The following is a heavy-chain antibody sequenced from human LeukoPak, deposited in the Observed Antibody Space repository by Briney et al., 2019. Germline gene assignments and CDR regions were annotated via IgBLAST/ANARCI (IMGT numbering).Heavy chain of an antibody. J-gene: IGHJ4*02. CDR2: ISVSSGTT. V-gene: IGHV3-23*01. D-gene: IGHD6-19*01. Sequence: SGGSLRLSCAASGFIFSSYAMSWVRQAPGKGLEWVSGISVSSGTTYYADFVKGRFTISRDNPRNTLFLQLNSLRADDTAVYYCAKEGGSGWSFFDYWGQGTLVTVSS. CDR3: AKEGGSGWSFFDY. CDR1: GFIFSSYA.